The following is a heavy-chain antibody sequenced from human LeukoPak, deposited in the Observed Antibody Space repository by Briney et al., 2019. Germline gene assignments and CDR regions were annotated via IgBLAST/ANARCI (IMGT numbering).Heavy chain of an antibody. Sequence: GGSLRLSCAASGFTFSSYSMNWVRQAPGKGLEWVSNISSSSSTIYYADSVKGRFTISRDNAKNSLYLQMNSLRAEDTAVYYCARDGLSGYPCGYWGQGTLVTVSS. CDR1: GFTFSSYS. CDR3: ARDGLSGYPCGY. CDR2: ISSSSSTI. V-gene: IGHV3-48*01. J-gene: IGHJ4*02. D-gene: IGHD3-22*01.